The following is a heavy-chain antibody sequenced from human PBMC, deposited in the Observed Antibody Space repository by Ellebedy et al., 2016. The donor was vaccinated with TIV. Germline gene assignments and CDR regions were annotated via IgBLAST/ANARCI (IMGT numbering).Heavy chain of an antibody. CDR1: GFTVSSVY. D-gene: IGHD4-23*01. Sequence: GESLKISCAASGFTVSSVYVSWVRQAPGKGLEWLSVIYSDAATYYADSVKGRFTISRDNSTNTLYLQMNSLRAEDTAVYYCARDAADSGGKFDYWGQGALVTVSS. CDR2: IYSDAAT. J-gene: IGHJ4*02. V-gene: IGHV3-53*01. CDR3: ARDAADSGGKFDY.